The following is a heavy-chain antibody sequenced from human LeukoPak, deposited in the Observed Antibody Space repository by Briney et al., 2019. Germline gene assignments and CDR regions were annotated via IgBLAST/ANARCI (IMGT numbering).Heavy chain of an antibody. J-gene: IGHJ5*02. V-gene: IGHV4-39*07. D-gene: IGHD1-7*01. CDR1: GGSISSSSYY. Sequence: SETLSLTCTVSGGSISSSSYYWSWIRQPPGTGLEWIGEINHSGSTNYNPSLKSRVTISVDTSKNQLSLKLSSVTAADTAVYYCAQLDNWNYGWFDPWGQGTLVTVSS. CDR3: AQLDNWNYGWFDP. CDR2: INHSGST.